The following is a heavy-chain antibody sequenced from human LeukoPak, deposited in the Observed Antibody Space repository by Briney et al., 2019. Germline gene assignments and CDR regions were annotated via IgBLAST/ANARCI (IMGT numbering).Heavy chain of an antibody. Sequence: GGSLRLSCAASGFTFNSYGMHWVRQAPGKGLEWVAFIRYDGSNKYYADSVKGRFTISRDNTLYLQMNSLRAEDTAVYYCAKGGYSYGYGGYYFDYWGQGTLVTVSS. D-gene: IGHD5-18*01. CDR3: AKGGYSYGYGGYYFDY. CDR2: IRYDGSNK. J-gene: IGHJ4*02. CDR1: GFTFNSYG. V-gene: IGHV3-30*02.